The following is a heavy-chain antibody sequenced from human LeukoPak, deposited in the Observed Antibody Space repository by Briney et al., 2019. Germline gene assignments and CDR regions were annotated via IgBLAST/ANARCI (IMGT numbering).Heavy chain of an antibody. J-gene: IGHJ3*02. Sequence: GGSLRLSCAASGFTFSSYAMHWVRQAPGKGLEWVAVISYDGSNKYYADSVKGRFTISRDNSKNTLYLQMNSLRAEDTAVYCCARVMITFGGVIDHDAFDIWGQGTMVTVSS. CDR3: ARVMITFGGVIDHDAFDI. CDR2: ISYDGSNK. V-gene: IGHV3-30-3*01. CDR1: GFTFSSYA. D-gene: IGHD3-16*02.